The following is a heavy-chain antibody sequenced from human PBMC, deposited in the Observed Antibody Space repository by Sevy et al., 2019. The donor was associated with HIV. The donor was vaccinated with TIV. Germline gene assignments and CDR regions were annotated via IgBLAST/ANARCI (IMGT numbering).Heavy chain of an antibody. V-gene: IGHV3-30*03. CDR2: ILDRGDQT. D-gene: IGHD3-16*01. CDR3: VAEPPSGGHGNYHYGLDL. J-gene: IGHJ6*02. CDR1: GFIFGDYD. Sequence: GGSLRLSCTVSGFIFGDYDMHWVRQAPGKGLEWVSLILDRGDQTFYGESVKGRSTISRDNAKNTLYLQMSRLRYEDTAVYYCVAEPPSGGHGNYHYGLDLWGQGTTVTVSS.